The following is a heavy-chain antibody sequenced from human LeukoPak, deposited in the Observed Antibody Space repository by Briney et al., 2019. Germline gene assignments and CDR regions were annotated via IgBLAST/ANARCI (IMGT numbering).Heavy chain of an antibody. J-gene: IGHJ4*02. V-gene: IGHV3-30-3*01. D-gene: IGHD3-9*01. CDR1: GFTFSSYV. Sequence: GGSLRLSCAASGFTFSSYVMHWVRQAPGEGLEWVAVISFDGSNKYYGDSLKGRFTISRDNSKNTLYLQMNSLRGEDMAIYYCARDFGWLSGFDYWGQGTLVAVSS. CDR3: ARDFGWLSGFDY. CDR2: ISFDGSNK.